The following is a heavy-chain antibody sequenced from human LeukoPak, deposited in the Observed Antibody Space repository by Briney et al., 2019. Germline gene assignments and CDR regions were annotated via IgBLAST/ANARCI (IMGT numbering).Heavy chain of an antibody. J-gene: IGHJ2*01. Sequence: GGPLRLSCAASGFTFSSYSMNWVRQAPGKGLEWVSYISSSSSTIYYADSVKGRFTISRDNAKNSLYLQMNSLRAEDTAVYYCARDGKLDLTRFYFDYWGRGTLVTVSS. D-gene: IGHD1-1*01. CDR3: ARDGKLDLTRFYFDY. CDR2: ISSSSSTI. V-gene: IGHV3-48*01. CDR1: GFTFSSYS.